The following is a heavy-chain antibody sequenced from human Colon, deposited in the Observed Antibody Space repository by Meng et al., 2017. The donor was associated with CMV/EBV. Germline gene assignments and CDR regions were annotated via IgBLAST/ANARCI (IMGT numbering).Heavy chain of an antibody. Sequence: SGFTFSSYAMHWVRQAPGKGLEWVEVIAYDASNEQYTDSVKGRFTISRDNSKNTVYLQVNSLRDEDTAVYYCAKERERWLQLYYFDYWGQGTLVTVSS. V-gene: IGHV3-30*18. CDR3: AKERERWLQLYYFDY. J-gene: IGHJ4*02. CDR2: IAYDASNE. D-gene: IGHD5-24*01. CDR1: GFTFSSYA.